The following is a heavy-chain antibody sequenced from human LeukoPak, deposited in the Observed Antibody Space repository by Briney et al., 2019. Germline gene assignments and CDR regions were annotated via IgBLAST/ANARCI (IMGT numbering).Heavy chain of an antibody. Sequence: GGSLRLSCTASGFTFCDYAMNWVRQAPGKGLEWVGFIRSKAYGGTTEYAASVNGRFTISRDDSTSVAYLQMNSLKPEDTAMYYCTRSAAAMYYFDYWG. CDR2: IRSKAYGGTT. CDR3: TRSAAAMYYFDY. V-gene: IGHV3-49*04. CDR1: GFTFCDYA. D-gene: IGHD5-18*01. J-gene: IGHJ4*01.